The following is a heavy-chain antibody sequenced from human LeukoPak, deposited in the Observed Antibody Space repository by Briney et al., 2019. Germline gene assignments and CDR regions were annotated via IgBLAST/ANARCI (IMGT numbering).Heavy chain of an antibody. CDR3: TTGNYQESGGYRFDY. Sequence: GRSLRLSCTTTGLTFGDYAMSWVRRAPGKGLEWVGFVRNKANGGTTEYAASVKGRCTIARDDSKSIAYLQMDSLKTEDTAVYYCTTGNYQESGGYRFDYWGQGALVTVSS. CDR2: VRNKANGGTT. V-gene: IGHV3-49*04. CDR1: GLTFGDYA. J-gene: IGHJ4*02. D-gene: IGHD3-22*01.